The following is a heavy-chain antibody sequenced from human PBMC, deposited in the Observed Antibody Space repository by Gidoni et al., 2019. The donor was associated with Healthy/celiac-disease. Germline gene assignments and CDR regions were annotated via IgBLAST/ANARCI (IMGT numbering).Heavy chain of an antibody. J-gene: IGHJ6*03. Sequence: EVQLVESGGGLVQPGGSLRFSCAASGFSFSSYDMTWVHQATGKGLEWGSASGTAGDPYYPGSVKGRFTISRENAKNSLYLQMNSLRAGDTAVYYCARGLRVVPAATYGYYYYYMDVWGKGTTVTVSS. D-gene: IGHD2-2*01. CDR3: ARGLRVVPAATYGYYYYYMDV. V-gene: IGHV3-13*05. CDR1: GFSFSSYD. CDR2: SGTAGDP.